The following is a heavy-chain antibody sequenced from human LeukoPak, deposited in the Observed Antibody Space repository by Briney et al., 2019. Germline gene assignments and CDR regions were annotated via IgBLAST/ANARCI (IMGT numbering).Heavy chain of an antibody. CDR3: LSGHGNACDP. Sequence: SETLSLTCTVSGASLSVRGRNWGWVRHPPGKGLEWIASIYYSGSTYYSPSLESRVTMSVDTSKNQFSLKLSSLSATDTAVYYCLSGHGNACDPGGRGTLVTVSP. CDR2: IYYSGST. D-gene: IGHD3-9*01. CDR1: GASLSVRGRN. J-gene: IGHJ5*02. V-gene: IGHV4-39*01.